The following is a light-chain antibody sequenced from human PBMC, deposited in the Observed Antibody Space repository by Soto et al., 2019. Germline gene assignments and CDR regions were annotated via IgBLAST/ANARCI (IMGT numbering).Light chain of an antibody. J-gene: IGKJ1*01. CDR1: QSVSST. V-gene: IGKV3-15*01. CDR2: GAS. CDR3: QQYNNWPPWT. Sequence: EIVLTQSPDTLSLSPGERATLSCRASQSVSSTSFALYQQKPGQAPRLLIYGASTRATGIPARFRGSGSGTEFTLTISSLQSEDFAVYYCQQYNNWPPWTFGQGTKVDIK.